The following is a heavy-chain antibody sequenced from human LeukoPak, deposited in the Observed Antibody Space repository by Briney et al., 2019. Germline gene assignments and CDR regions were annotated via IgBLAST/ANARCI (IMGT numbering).Heavy chain of an antibody. CDR3: ASFMVRGKIDYYYYYGMDV. D-gene: IGHD3-10*01. CDR2: MNPNSGNT. J-gene: IGHJ6*02. CDR1: GYTFTSYD. Sequence: ASVKVSCKASGYTFTSYDINWVRQATGQGLEWMGWMNPNSGNTGYAQRFQGRVTMTRNTSISTAYMELSSLRSEDTAVYYCASFMVRGKIDYYYYYGMDVWGQGTTVTVSS. V-gene: IGHV1-8*01.